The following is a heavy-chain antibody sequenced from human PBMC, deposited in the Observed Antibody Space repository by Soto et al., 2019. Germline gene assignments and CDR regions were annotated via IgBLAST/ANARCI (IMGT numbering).Heavy chain of an antibody. CDR2: ISYDGSNK. J-gene: IGHJ6*02. V-gene: IGHV3-30-3*01. Sequence: QVQLVESGGGVVQPGRSLRLSCAASGFTFSSYAMHWVRQAPGKGLEWVAVISYDGSNKYYADSVKGRFTISRDNSKNTLYLQMNSLRAEETAVYYCARDRRYSYGSRYYYYYGMDVWGQGTTVTVSS. CDR1: GFTFSSYA. D-gene: IGHD5-18*01. CDR3: ARDRRYSYGSRYYYYYGMDV.